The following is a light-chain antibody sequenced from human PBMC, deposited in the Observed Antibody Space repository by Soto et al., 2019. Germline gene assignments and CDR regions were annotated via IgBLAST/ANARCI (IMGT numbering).Light chain of an antibody. Sequence: AIQMTQFPSSLSASVGDRVTITCRASQGIGKDLSWYQQRPGKAPNLLIYGASTLESGVPSKFSGSGSGTDFTLTISSLQPEDFATYYCLHDYIYPRSFGQGTKLEIK. J-gene: IGKJ2*01. CDR3: LHDYIYPRS. CDR1: QGIGKD. CDR2: GAS. V-gene: IGKV1-6*02.